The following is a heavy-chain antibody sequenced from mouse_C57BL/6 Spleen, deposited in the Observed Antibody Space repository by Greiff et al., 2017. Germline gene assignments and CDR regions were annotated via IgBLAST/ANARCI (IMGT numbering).Heavy chain of an antibody. CDR3: ARGHSEGYLGY. J-gene: IGHJ2*01. V-gene: IGHV1-64*01. CDR2: IHPSSGST. CDR1: GYTFTSYW. Sequence: QVQLQQPGAELVKPGASVKLSCKASGYTFTSYWMHWVKQRPGQGLEWIGLIHPSSGSTDYNEKFKSKATLTADTSSSTAYMQLSSLTSEDSAVYYCARGHSEGYLGYWGQGTTLTVSS. D-gene: IGHD3-3*01.